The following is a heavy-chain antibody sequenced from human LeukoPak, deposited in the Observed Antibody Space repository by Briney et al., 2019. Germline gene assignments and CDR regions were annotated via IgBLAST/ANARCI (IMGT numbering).Heavy chain of an antibody. J-gene: IGHJ4*02. V-gene: IGHV3-30*04. CDR2: ISYDESDK. Sequence: PGRSLRLSCAASGFTFSSYAMYWVRQAPGKGLEWVAVISYDESDKFYADSVKGRFTISRDSSKNTLYLQMNSLRPEDTAVYYCARARPSMWIDYWGREPWSPSPQ. D-gene: IGHD5-12*01. CDR3: ARARPSMWIDY. CDR1: GFTFSSYA.